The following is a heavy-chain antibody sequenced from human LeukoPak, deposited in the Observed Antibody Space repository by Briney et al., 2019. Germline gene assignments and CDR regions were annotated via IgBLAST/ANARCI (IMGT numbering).Heavy chain of an antibody. CDR3: ARRGSTSFTFDY. CDR2: IYHSGST. V-gene: IGHV4-30-2*03. Sequence: SETLSLTCAVFGGSISSGGYSWSWIRQPPGKGLEWIGYIYHSGSTYYNPSLKSRVTISVDTSKNQFSLKLSSVTAADTAVYYCARRGSTSFTFDYWGQGTLVTVSS. J-gene: IGHJ4*01. CDR1: GGSISSGGYS. D-gene: IGHD2-2*01.